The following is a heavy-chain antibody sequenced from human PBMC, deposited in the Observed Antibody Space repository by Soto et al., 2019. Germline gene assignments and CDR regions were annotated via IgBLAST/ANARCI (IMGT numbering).Heavy chain of an antibody. CDR3: ARDLGIAAPAGNYYYYYGMDV. CDR2: IIPIFGTA. V-gene: IGHV1-69*01. Sequence: QVQLVQSGAEVKTPGSAVKVSCKASGGTFSSYAISWVRQAPGQGLEWTGGIIPIFGTANYAQKFQGRVTITADESTSTAYMELSSLRSEDTAVYYCARDLGIAAPAGNYYYYYGMDVWGRGTTVTVSS. CDR1: GGTFSSYA. D-gene: IGHD6-13*01. J-gene: IGHJ6*02.